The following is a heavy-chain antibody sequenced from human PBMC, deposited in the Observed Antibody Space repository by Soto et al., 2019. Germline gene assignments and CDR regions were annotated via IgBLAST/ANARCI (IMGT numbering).Heavy chain of an antibody. CDR2: IGTAGDT. J-gene: IGHJ5*02. Sequence: GGSLRLSCAASGFTFSSYDMHWVRQATGKGLEWVSAIGTAGDTYYPGSVKGRFTISRENAKNSLYLQMNSLRAGDTAVYYCARGGDSYGSSWFDPWGQGTLVTVSS. CDR3: ARGGDSYGSSWFDP. D-gene: IGHD5-18*01. V-gene: IGHV3-13*01. CDR1: GFTFSSYD.